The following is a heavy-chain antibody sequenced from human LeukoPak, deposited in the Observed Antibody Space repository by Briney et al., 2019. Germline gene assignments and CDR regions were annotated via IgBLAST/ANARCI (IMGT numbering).Heavy chain of an antibody. V-gene: IGHV4-30-4*01. D-gene: IGHD6-19*01. J-gene: IGHJ4*02. CDR1: GGSISSGDYY. CDR3: ARDHSSGWYVFDY. CDR2: IYYSGST. Sequence: SETLSLTCTVSGGSISSGDYYWSWIRQPPGKGLEWIGYIYYSGSTYYNPSLKSRVTISVDTSKNQFSLKLSSVTGADTAVYYCARDHSSGWYVFDYWGQGTLVTVSS.